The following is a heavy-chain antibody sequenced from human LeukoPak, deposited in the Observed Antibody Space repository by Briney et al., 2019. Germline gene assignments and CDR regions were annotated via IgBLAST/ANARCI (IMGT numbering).Heavy chain of an antibody. Sequence: GGSLRLSCAASGFTFSSYRMNWVRQAPGKGLEWVANIKQDGSEKYYVDSVKGRFTISRDNAKNSLSLQMNSLRAEDTAVYYCARDTRTFDYWGQGTLVTVSS. CDR2: IKQDGSEK. J-gene: IGHJ4*02. D-gene: IGHD1-26*01. V-gene: IGHV3-7*01. CDR1: GFTFSSYR. CDR3: ARDTRTFDY.